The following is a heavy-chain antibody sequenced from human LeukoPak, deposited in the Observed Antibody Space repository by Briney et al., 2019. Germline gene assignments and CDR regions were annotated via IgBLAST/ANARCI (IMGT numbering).Heavy chain of an antibody. CDR3: ARQDGRALYCFDY. J-gene: IGHJ4*02. Sequence: GESLKISCQGTGYRFTSYWIGGVRQMPGKGLEWMGIIYPGDSDNRYSASFQGQVTISADKSISTAYLQWSSLKGSDTAMYYCARQDGRALYCFDYWGQGTLVTVSS. V-gene: IGHV5-51*01. D-gene: IGHD5-24*01. CDR2: IYPGDSDN. CDR1: GYRFTSYW.